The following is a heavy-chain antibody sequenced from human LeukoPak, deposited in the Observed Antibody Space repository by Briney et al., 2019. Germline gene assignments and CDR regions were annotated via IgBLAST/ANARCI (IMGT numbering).Heavy chain of an antibody. J-gene: IGHJ6*03. D-gene: IGHD6-13*01. CDR1: GFTFSSYW. V-gene: IGHV3-7*01. CDR3: ARSRIAAAGNYYYYMDV. CDR2: IKQDGSEK. Sequence: GGPLRLSCAASGFTFSSYWMSWVRQAPGKGLEWVANIKQDGSEKYYVDSVKGRFTISRDNAKNSLYLQMNSLRAEDTAVYYCARSRIAAAGNYYYYMDVWGKGTTVTVSS.